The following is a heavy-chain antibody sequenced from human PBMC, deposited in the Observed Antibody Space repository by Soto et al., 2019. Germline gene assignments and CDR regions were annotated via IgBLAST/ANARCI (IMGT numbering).Heavy chain of an antibody. V-gene: IGHV1-69*01. J-gene: IGHJ6*02. D-gene: IGHD3-9*01. CDR2: IIPMFGIV. CDR1: GGTFSSYT. Sequence: QVRLVQSGAEVKKPGSSVKVSCKASGGTFSSYTFTWVRQAPGQGLEWMGGIIPMFGIVNYAQKFQGRVTITADESTSIAYMALTSLSSEDTAIYYCARHYDILTAYSIWGQGTTVTVSS. CDR3: ARHYDILTAYSI.